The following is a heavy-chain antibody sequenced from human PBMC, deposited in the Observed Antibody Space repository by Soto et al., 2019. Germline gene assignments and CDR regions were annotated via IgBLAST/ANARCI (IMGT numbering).Heavy chain of an antibody. V-gene: IGHV4-61*01. CDR1: GGSVSSGSYY. Sequence: SQTLSLTSTVSGGSVSSGSYYWSSIRQPPGKGLERIGYIYYSGSTNYNPSLKSRVTISVDTPKKQFSLKLSSVTAADTAVYFCASSTYDCWSGHNCCGMDVWGQGTRVTVSS. CDR2: IYYSGST. J-gene: IGHJ6*02. CDR3: ASSTYDCWSGHNCCGMDV. D-gene: IGHD3-3*01.